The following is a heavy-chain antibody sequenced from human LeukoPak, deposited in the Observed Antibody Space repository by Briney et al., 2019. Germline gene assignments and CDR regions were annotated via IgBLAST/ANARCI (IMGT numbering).Heavy chain of an antibody. D-gene: IGHD2-21*02. Sequence: GGSLRLSCAASGFTFSSYEMNWVRQAPGKGLEWVSYISSSGSTIYYADSVKGRFTISRDNSKNTVYLQMDSLRAEDTAVYYCARKKCGGDCNSFNWFDPWGQGTLVTVSS. V-gene: IGHV3-48*03. J-gene: IGHJ5*02. CDR3: ARKKCGGDCNSFNWFDP. CDR1: GFTFSSYE. CDR2: ISSSGSTI.